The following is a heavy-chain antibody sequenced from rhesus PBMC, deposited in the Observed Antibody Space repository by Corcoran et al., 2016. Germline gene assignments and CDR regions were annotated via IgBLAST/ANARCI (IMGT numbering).Heavy chain of an antibody. J-gene: IGHJ4*01. CDR3: AKAGGAAAVV. V-gene: IGHV3S5*01. Sequence: EVQLVETGGGLVQPGGSRKLSCAASGFTFSSYAMSWFRQDQGKGLEWVSAINCGGGSTDYADSVKGRFTISRDNSKNTLSLQMNSLRAEDTAVYYCAKAGGAAAVVWGQGVLVTVSS. D-gene: IGHD6-25*01. CDR1: GFTFSSYA. CDR2: INCGGGST.